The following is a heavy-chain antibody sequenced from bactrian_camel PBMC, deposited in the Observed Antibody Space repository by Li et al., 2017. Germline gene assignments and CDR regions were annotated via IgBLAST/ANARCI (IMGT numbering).Heavy chain of an antibody. CDR2: ISTGGGIT. D-gene: IGHD7*01. CDR3: GRGYGGGFD. J-gene: IGHJ4*01. V-gene: IGHV3S1*01. Sequence: VQLVESGGGLVQPGGSLRLSCAASGFTFSSYWMYWVRQAPGKGLEWVSTISTGGGITYYADSVKGRFTISRDNAKNTLYLQLNSLKTEDTAMYYCGRGYGGGFDCGQGTQVTVS. CDR1: GFTFSSYW.